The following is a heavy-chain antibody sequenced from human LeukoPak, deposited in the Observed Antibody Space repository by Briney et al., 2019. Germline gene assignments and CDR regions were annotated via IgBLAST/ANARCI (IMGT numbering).Heavy chain of an antibody. CDR1: GFTFSDNW. J-gene: IGHJ4*02. Sequence: GGSLRLSCEGSGFTFSDNWMGWVRQAPGKGLEWVANIIKDGSDKYYVDSVEGRFSISRDNAKNSVYLQMSGLRVEDTAVYYCTRELWPADYWGQGILVTVSS. CDR2: IIKDGSDK. CDR3: TRELWPADY. D-gene: IGHD3-16*01. V-gene: IGHV3-7*01.